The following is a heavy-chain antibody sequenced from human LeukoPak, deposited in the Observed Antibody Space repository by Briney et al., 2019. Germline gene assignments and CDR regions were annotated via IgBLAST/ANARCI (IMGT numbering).Heavy chain of an antibody. V-gene: IGHV6-1*01. D-gene: IGHD1-1*01. Sequence: SQTLSLTCAISGDSVSSNSAAWTWIRQSPSRGLEWLGRTYYRSKWYNDYAVSVKSRITINPDTSKNQFSLQLNSVTPEDTAVYYCATGAGRVPNAFDIWGQGTLVTASS. CDR2: TYYRSKWYN. J-gene: IGHJ3*02. CDR1: GDSVSSNSAA. CDR3: ATGAGRVPNAFDI.